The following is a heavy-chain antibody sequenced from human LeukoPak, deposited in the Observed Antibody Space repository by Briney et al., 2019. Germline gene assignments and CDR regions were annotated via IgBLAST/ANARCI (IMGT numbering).Heavy chain of an antibody. Sequence: ASVKVSCKASGYTFTSYAMNWVRQAPGQGLEWMGWINTNTGNPTYAQGFTGRFVFSLDTSVSTAYLQICSLKAEDTAVYYCAREGGWYYDFWSGSNWFDPWGQGTLVTVSS. CDR1: GYTFTSYA. J-gene: IGHJ5*02. D-gene: IGHD3-3*01. CDR2: INTNTGNP. V-gene: IGHV7-4-1*01. CDR3: AREGGWYYDFWSGSNWFDP.